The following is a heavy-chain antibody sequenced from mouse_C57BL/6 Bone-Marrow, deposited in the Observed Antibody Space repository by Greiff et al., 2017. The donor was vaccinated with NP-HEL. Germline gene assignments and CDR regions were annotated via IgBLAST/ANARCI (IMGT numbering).Heavy chain of an antibody. Sequence: EVNVVESGGGLVKPGGSLKLSCAASGFTFSSYAMSWVRQTPEKRLEWVATISSGGGYTYFPDSVKGRFTISRDNAKNTLYLQMSSLRSEDTAMYYCTKGRSRGYAMDYWGQGTSVTVSS. J-gene: IGHJ4*01. V-gene: IGHV5-9-3*01. D-gene: IGHD1-1*01. CDR1: GFTFSSYA. CDR3: TKGRSRGYAMDY. CDR2: ISSGGGYT.